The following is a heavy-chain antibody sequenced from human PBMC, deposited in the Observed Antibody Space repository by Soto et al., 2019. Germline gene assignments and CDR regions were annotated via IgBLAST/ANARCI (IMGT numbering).Heavy chain of an antibody. CDR1: GFRFSNYI. Sequence: GGSLRLSCSASGFRFSNYILNWVRQAPGKGLEWVSSITSSSSYIYYADSVRGRFTISRDDAKNSLYLQMNSLRAEDTAVYYCATGGDSSGFQSYSYYGMDVWGQGTTVTVS. D-gene: IGHD3-22*01. CDR3: ATGGDSSGFQSYSYYGMDV. V-gene: IGHV3-21*01. J-gene: IGHJ6*02. CDR2: ITSSSSYI.